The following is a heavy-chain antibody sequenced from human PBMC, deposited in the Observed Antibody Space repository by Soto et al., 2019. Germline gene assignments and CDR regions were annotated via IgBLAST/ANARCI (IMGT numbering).Heavy chain of an antibody. V-gene: IGHV3-15*01. CDR3: ATDYREFGTTFDY. CDR2: IKSKTHGGTT. J-gene: IGHJ4*02. Sequence: GGSLRLSCAASGFTFTATWMDWVRQAPGKGLEWVGRIKSKTHGGTTDYAAPVKARFTISRDDSENTLYLQMNSLITEDTAVYYCATDYREFGTTFDYWGPGTLVTVSS. CDR1: GFTFTATW. D-gene: IGHD1-1*01.